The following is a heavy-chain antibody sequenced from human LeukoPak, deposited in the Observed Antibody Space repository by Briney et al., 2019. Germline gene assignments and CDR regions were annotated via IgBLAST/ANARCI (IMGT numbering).Heavy chain of an antibody. V-gene: IGHV3-7*02. J-gene: IGHJ4*02. CDR1: GFTFSDHY. D-gene: IGHD3-10*01. CDR2: IKEDGSVK. CDR3: AASITMFDY. Sequence: PGGSLRLSCAASGFTFSDHYMDWVRQAPGKGLEWVANIKEDGSVKYYVESVKGRFTISRDNAKNSLYLQMNSLRAEDTAVYYCAASITMFDYWGQGTLVTVSS.